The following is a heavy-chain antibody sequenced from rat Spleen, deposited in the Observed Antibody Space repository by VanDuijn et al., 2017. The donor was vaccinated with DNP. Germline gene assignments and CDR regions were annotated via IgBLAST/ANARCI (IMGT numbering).Heavy chain of an antibody. J-gene: IGHJ3*01. V-gene: IGHV5-22*01. Sequence: EVQLVESGGGLVQPGRSLKLSCAASGFTFSDYYMAWVRQAPTEGLECVAYISYHGGSTYYGDSVKGRFTISRDNAGNTVYLQMNSLRSEDTATYYCARGGLYYFDYWGQGTLVTVSS. CDR2: ISYHGGST. CDR1: GFTFSDYY. D-gene: IGHD1-6*01. CDR3: ARGGLYYFDY.